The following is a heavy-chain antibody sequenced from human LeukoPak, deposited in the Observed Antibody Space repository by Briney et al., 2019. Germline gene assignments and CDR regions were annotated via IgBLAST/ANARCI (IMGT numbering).Heavy chain of an antibody. CDR3: ARGRQWLLRGFDS. V-gene: IGHV4-34*01. Sequence: PSETLSLTCAVYGGSFSGYYWSWIRQPPGKGLEWIGEINHSGSTNYNPSLKSRVTISVDTSKNQFSLKLSSVTAADTAVYYCARGRQWLLRGFDSWGQGTLVTVSS. CDR1: GGSFSGYY. CDR2: INHSGST. D-gene: IGHD3-22*01. J-gene: IGHJ4*02.